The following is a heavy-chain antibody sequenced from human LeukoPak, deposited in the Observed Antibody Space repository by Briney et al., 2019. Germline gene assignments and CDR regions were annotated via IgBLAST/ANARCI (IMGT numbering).Heavy chain of an antibody. J-gene: IGHJ3*02. D-gene: IGHD6-13*01. Sequence: PSRTLSLTCTVSGGSISSHYWSWIRQPPGKGLEWIGYAFYSGSTNYNPSLKSRVSISVDTSKKQLSLKLSSVTAADTAVYYCARVVPKQQLVDAFDIWGQGTMVTVSS. V-gene: IGHV4-59*11. CDR2: AFYSGST. CDR1: GGSISSHY. CDR3: ARVVPKQQLVDAFDI.